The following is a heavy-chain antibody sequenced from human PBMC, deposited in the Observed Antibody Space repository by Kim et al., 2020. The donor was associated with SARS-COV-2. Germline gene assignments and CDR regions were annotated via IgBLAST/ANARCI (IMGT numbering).Heavy chain of an antibody. V-gene: IGHV4-34*01. CDR2: INHSGST. Sequence: SETLSLTCAVYGGSFSGYYWSWIRQPPGKGLEWIGEINHSGSTNYNPSLKSRVTISVDTSKNQFSLKLSSVTAADTAVYYCARNRYNWNYSSNWFDPWGQGTLVTVSS. CDR1: GGSFSGYY. CDR3: ARNRYNWNYSSNWFDP. D-gene: IGHD1-7*01. J-gene: IGHJ5*02.